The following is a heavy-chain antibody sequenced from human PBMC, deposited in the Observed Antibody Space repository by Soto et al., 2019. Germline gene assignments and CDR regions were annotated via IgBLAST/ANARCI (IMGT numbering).Heavy chain of an antibody. D-gene: IGHD3-10*01. J-gene: IGHJ6*02. Sequence: GGSLRLSCTAPGFTFGGYAMSWVRQAPGKGLEWVGFIRSKAYGGTPEYAASVKGRFTISRDDSKSIAYLQMNSRKTEDTAVYYCTRAPMVRGVSSSGYYYYGMDAWGQATTVTVSS. V-gene: IGHV3-49*04. CDR1: GFTFGGYA. CDR2: IRSKAYGGTP. CDR3: TRAPMVRGVSSSGYYYYGMDA.